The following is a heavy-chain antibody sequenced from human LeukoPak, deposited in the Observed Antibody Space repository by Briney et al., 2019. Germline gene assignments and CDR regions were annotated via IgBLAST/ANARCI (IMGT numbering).Heavy chain of an antibody. CDR2: ISYDGSNK. D-gene: IGHD3-10*01. Sequence: PGGSLRLSCAASGFTFSSYAMHWVRQAPGKGLEGVAVISYDGSNKYYADSVKGRFTISRDNSKNTLYLQMNSPRAEDTAVYYCARDGLGYYASGSPQNYFDYWGQGTLVTVSS. CDR3: ARDGLGYYASGSPQNYFDY. V-gene: IGHV3-30*04. J-gene: IGHJ4*02. CDR1: GFTFSSYA.